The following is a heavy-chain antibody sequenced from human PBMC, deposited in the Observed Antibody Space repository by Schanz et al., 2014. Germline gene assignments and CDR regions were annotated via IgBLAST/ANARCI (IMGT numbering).Heavy chain of an antibody. Sequence: QVQLVQSGSELKKPGASVKVSCKASGYTFTGYHMHWVRQAPGQGLEWMGRINPNSGAANYAQKFQGRVTMTTDTSTSTVYMELRSLTSDDSAVYYCARDRDQWDGNYLDYWGQGTLVTVSS. CDR2: INPNSGAA. D-gene: IGHD1-26*01. CDR3: ARDRDQWDGNYLDY. CDR1: GYTFTGYH. J-gene: IGHJ4*02. V-gene: IGHV1-2*06.